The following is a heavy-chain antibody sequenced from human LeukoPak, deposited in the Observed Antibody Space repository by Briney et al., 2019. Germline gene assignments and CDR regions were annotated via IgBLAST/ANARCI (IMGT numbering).Heavy chain of an antibody. V-gene: IGHV3-30-3*01. D-gene: IGHD6-13*01. CDR1: GFTVSSNY. Sequence: GGSLRLSCAASGFTVSSNYMSWVRQAPGKGLEWVAVISYDGSNKYYADSVKGRFTISRNNSKNTLYLQMNSLRAEDTAVYYCARRAAAGPRGYYYGMDVWGQGTTVTVSS. CDR2: ISYDGSNK. CDR3: ARRAAAGPRGYYYGMDV. J-gene: IGHJ6*02.